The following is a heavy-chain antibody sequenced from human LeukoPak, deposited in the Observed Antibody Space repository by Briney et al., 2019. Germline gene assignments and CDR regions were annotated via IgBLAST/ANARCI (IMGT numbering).Heavy chain of an antibody. D-gene: IGHD6-19*01. V-gene: IGHV4-59*08. Sequence: PSETLSLTCTVPGGSISSSYWSWIRQPPRKGLEWIWHIYFIVSTNYNPPPKSRATISLHTTKNKFSLKLNSVTAADTAVYYCYYHRGRYDALDIWGQGTMVTVSS. CDR2: IYFIVST. CDR3: YYHRGRYDALDI. CDR1: GGSISSSY. J-gene: IGHJ3*02.